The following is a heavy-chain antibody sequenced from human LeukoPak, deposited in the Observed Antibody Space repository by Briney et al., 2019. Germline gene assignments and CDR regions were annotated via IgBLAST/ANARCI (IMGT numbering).Heavy chain of an antibody. Sequence: SETLSLTCTVSGGSISSSSYYWGWIRQPPGKGLEWIGSIYYSGSTYYNPSLKSRVTISVDTSKNQFSLNLTSVTAAGTAVYYCARLPYGSGYWLHREGRDVWGKGTTVTISS. D-gene: IGHD3-10*01. V-gene: IGHV4-39*07. J-gene: IGHJ6*04. CDR2: IYYSGST. CDR1: GGSISSSSYY. CDR3: ARLPYGSGYWLHREGRDV.